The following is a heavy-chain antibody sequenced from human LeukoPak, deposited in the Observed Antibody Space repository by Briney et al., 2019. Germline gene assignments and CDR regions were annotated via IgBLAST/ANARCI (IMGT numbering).Heavy chain of an antibody. V-gene: IGHV4-39*07. CDR2: IYYSGST. D-gene: IGHD3-3*01. J-gene: IGHJ4*02. Sequence: SETLSLTCTVSGGSISSSSYYWGWIRQPPGKGLEWIGSIYYSGSTYYNPSLKSRVTISVDTSKNQFSLKLSSVTAADTAVYYCARHPGYDFWSGYTFDYWGQGTLVTVSS. CDR3: ARHPGYDFWSGYTFDY. CDR1: GGSISSSSYY.